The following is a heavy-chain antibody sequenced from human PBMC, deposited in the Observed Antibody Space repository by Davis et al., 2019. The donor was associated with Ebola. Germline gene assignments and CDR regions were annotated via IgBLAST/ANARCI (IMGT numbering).Heavy chain of an antibody. CDR2: IRSKANSYAT. Sequence: GESLKIPCAASGFTFSGSAMHWVRQASGKGLEWVGRIRSKANSYATAYAASVKGRFTISRDDSKNTAYLQMNSLKTEDTAVYYCTVTTVTTGSDYWGQGTLVTVSS. J-gene: IGHJ4*02. V-gene: IGHV3-73*01. CDR3: TVTTVTTGSDY. CDR1: GFTFSGSA. D-gene: IGHD4-11*01.